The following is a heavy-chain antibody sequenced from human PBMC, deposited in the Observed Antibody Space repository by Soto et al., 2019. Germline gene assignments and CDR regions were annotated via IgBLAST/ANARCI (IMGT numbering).Heavy chain of an antibody. V-gene: IGHV5-51*01. CDR1: GYSFTSYW. J-gene: IGHJ3*02. D-gene: IGHD2-21*02. CDR3: ARRRSIVVVTSIPNVAFDI. CDR2: IYPGDSDT. Sequence: GESLKIYCKGSGYSFTSYWIGWVRQMPGKGLEWMGIIYPGDSDTRYSPSFQGQVTISADKSISTAYLQWSSLKASDTAMYYCARRRSIVVVTSIPNVAFDIWGQGTLVTVSS.